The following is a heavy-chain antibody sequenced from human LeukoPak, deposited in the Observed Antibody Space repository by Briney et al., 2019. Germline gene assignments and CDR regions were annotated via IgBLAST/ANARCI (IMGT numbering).Heavy chain of an antibody. J-gene: IGHJ6*03. Sequence: GSLRLSCAASGFTFTNYGMSWVRQAPGKGLEWIGEINHSGSTNYNPSLKSRVTISVDTSKNQFSLKLSSVTAADTAMYYCARVKDPGGYYYYYYMDVWGKGTTVTVSS. V-gene: IGHV4-34*01. CDR1: GFTFTNYG. CDR3: ARVKDPGGYYYYYYMDV. D-gene: IGHD3-16*01. CDR2: INHSGST.